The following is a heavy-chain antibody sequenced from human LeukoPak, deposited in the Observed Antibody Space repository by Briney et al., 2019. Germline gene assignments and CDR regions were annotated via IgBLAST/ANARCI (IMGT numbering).Heavy chain of an antibody. Sequence: PSETLSLTCAVYCGSFSGYYWSWIRQPPGKGLEWIGEINHSGSTNYNPSLKSRVTISVDTSKNQFSLKRSSVTAADTAVYYCARGSCPPYWRRNWFDPWGQGTLVTVSS. CDR3: ARGSCPPYWRRNWFDP. CDR2: INHSGST. J-gene: IGHJ5*02. D-gene: IGHD2-2*01. CDR1: CGSFSGYY. V-gene: IGHV4-34*01.